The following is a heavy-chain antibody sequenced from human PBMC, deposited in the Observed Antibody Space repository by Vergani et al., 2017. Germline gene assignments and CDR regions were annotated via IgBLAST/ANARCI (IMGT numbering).Heavy chain of an antibody. CDR1: GYTFTSYY. D-gene: IGHD5-24*01. Sequence: QVQLVQSGAEVKKPGASVKVSCKASGYTFTSYYMHWVRQAPGQGLEWMGIINPSGGSTSYAQKFQGRVTMTRDTSTSTVYMELSSLRSEDTAVYYCARDGRWRWLQSGGFEIDYWGQGTLVTVSS. V-gene: IGHV1-46*01. J-gene: IGHJ4*02. CDR3: ARDGRWRWLQSGGFEIDY. CDR2: INPSGGST.